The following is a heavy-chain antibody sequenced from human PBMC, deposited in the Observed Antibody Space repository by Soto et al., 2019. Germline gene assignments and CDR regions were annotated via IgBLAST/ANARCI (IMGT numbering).Heavy chain of an antibody. D-gene: IGHD2-15*01. V-gene: IGHV4-34*01. CDR3: GQGRGYGNAWVFYYSGMDV. J-gene: IGHJ6*02. Sequence: SETLSLTCAIYGGSFRNYYRNWVRQPPGKGLEWMGKINHNGSTNYNPYPKSRLTISVDTSKSQFSLKLISVTAADTAVYFCGQGRGYGNAWVFYYSGMDVWGQGTTVIVSS. CDR2: INHNGST. CDR1: GGSFRNYY.